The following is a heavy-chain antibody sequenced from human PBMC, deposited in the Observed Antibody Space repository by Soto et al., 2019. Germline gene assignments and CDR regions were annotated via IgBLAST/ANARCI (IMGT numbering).Heavy chain of an antibody. J-gene: IGHJ4*02. D-gene: IGHD5-12*01. V-gene: IGHV4-30-2*01. Sequence: QLQLQESGSGLVKPSQTLSLTCAVSGGSISSGGYSWSWIRQPPGKGLEWIGYIYHSGSTYYNPSLKSGVTTFVDRSMDQSSLKLGSVTAAGAAVYYCAAGGGLPRYYWGQGTLVTVSS. CDR2: IYHSGST. CDR3: AAGGGLPRYY. CDR1: GGSISSGGYS.